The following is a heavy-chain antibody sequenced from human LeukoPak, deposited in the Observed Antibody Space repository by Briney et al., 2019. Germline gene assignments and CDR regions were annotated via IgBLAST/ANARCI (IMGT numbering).Heavy chain of an antibody. CDR3: ARHVYQSGWDY. CDR1: GGSISSSSYY. J-gene: IGHJ4*02. CDR2: IYYSGST. Sequence: SETLSLTCTVSGGSISSSSYYWGWIRQPPGKGLEWIGSIYYSGSTFYNPSLKSRVTISVDTSKNQFSLKLSSVTAADTAVCYCARHVYQSGWDYWGQGTLVTVSS. D-gene: IGHD1-20*01. V-gene: IGHV4-39*01.